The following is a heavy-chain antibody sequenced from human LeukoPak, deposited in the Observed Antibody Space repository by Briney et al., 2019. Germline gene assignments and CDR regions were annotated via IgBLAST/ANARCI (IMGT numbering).Heavy chain of an antibody. CDR1: GDSVSSNTAA. J-gene: IGHJ4*02. V-gene: IGHV6-1*01. CDR3: ARELLEKRPMGFDY. D-gene: IGHD3-10*01. CDR2: TYYMSNWYN. Sequence: SLTLSLTCAISGDSVSSNTAAWNWIMQSPSRGLEWLGRTYYMSNWYNEYAASVKSRVTINPDTSKNQFSLQLNSVTPEDTAVYYCARELLEKRPMGFDYWGQGTLVTVSS.